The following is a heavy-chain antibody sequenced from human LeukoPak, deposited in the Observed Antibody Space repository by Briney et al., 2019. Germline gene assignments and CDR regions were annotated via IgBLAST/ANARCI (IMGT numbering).Heavy chain of an antibody. D-gene: IGHD1-26*01. CDR1: GGSFSGYY. CDR2: INHSGST. CDR3: ARDGELLPTFDY. V-gene: IGHV4-34*01. Sequence: SETLSLTCAVYGGSFSGYYWSWIRPPPGKGLEWIGEINHSGSTNYNPSLKSRVTISVDTSKNQFSLKLSSVTAADTAVYYCARDGELLPTFDYWGQGTLVTVSS. J-gene: IGHJ4*02.